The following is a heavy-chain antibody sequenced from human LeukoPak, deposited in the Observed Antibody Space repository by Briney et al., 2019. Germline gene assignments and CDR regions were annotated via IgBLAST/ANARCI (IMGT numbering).Heavy chain of an antibody. J-gene: IGHJ4*02. CDR2: INPNSGGT. Sequence: ASVKVSCKASGYTFTGYYMHWVRQAPGQGLEWMGRINPNSGGTNYAQKFQGRVTMTRDTSISTAYMGLSRLRSDDTAVYYCARRYYDSSGYYGYWGQGTLVTVSS. D-gene: IGHD3-22*01. CDR1: GYTFTGYY. CDR3: ARRYYDSSGYYGY. V-gene: IGHV1-2*06.